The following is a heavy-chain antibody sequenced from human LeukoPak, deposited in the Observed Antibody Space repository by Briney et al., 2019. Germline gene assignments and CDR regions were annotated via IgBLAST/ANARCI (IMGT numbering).Heavy chain of an antibody. CDR1: GFTFTTYG. Sequence: PGGSLRLSCAASGFTFTTYGMHWVRQAPGKGLEWVAIIWSDGNKKYYADSVRGRFTISRDNSKNTLYLQMNSLGAEDTAIYYCARDLVLSAGNGPYWGQGTLVTVSS. CDR3: ARDLVLSAGNGPY. D-gene: IGHD4-23*01. CDR2: IWSDGNKK. V-gene: IGHV3-33*01. J-gene: IGHJ4*02.